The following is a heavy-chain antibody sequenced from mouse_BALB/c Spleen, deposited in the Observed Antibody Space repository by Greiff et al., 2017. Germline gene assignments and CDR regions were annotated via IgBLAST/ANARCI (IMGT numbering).Heavy chain of an antibody. Sequence: EVQGVESGGGLVKPGGSLKLSCAASGFTFSSYAMSWVRQTPEKRLEWVASISSGGSTYYPDSVKGRFTISRDNARNILYLQMSSLRSEDTAMYYCARGASYYGNYGFAYWGQGTLVTVSA. D-gene: IGHD2-10*01. CDR2: ISSGGST. J-gene: IGHJ3*01. CDR3: ARGASYYGNYGFAY. CDR1: GFTFSSYA. V-gene: IGHV5-6-5*01.